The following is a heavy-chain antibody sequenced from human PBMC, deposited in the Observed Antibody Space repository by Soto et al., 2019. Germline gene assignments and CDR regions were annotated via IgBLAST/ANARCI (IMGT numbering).Heavy chain of an antibody. D-gene: IGHD2-8*02. Sequence: HEHLVQSGAEVKRPGASLKVSCKASGYSFTGYYIHWVRQAPGQGLEWMGWINPDSGATNYAQNFQARVTRSSDASISTASMDLTGLTSDDTAVYYCARGDYGTGGYPFPYFDHWCQGTLVIVPS. CDR2: INPDSGAT. CDR3: ARGDYGTGGYPFPYFDH. CDR1: GYSFTGYY. V-gene: IGHV1-2*02. J-gene: IGHJ4*02.